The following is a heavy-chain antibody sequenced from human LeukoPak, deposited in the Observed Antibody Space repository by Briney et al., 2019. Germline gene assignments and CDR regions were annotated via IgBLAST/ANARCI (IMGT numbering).Heavy chain of an antibody. Sequence: ASVTVSCKASGYTFTGYYMHWVRQAPGQGLEWMGWINPNSGGTNYAQKFQGRVTMTRDTSISTAYMELSRLRSDDTAVYYCARDHPHSSGWDYWGQGTLVTVSS. CDR2: INPNSGGT. J-gene: IGHJ4*02. CDR3: ARDHPHSSGWDY. CDR1: GYTFTGYY. V-gene: IGHV1-2*02. D-gene: IGHD6-19*01.